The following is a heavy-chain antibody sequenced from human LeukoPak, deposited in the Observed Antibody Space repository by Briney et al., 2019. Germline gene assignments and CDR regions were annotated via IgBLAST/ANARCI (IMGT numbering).Heavy chain of an antibody. CDR3: VSNGWYSLEY. Sequence: SETLSLTCTVSGYSISSGYHWGWIRQPPGKGLEWIGSIYHSGSTYYNPSLKSRVTISVDKSKNQLSLRLNSVTAADTAVYYCVSNGWYSLEYWGQGTLVTVSS. CDR1: GYSISSGYH. CDR2: IYHSGST. D-gene: IGHD6-19*01. J-gene: IGHJ4*02. V-gene: IGHV4-38-2*02.